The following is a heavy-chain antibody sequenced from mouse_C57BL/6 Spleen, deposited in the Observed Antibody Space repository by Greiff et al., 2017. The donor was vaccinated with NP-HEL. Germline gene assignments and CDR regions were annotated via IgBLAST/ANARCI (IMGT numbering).Heavy chain of an antibody. CDR1: GYAFSSYW. CDR2: IYPGDGDT. V-gene: IGHV1-80*01. J-gene: IGHJ1*03. D-gene: IGHD2-5*01. Sequence: VKVVESGAELVKPGASVKISCKASGYAFSSYWMNWVKQRPGKGLEWIGQIYPGDGDTNYNGKFKGKATLTADKSSSTAYMQLSSLTSEDSAVYVCAAYYSNLDWYFDVWGTGTTVTVSS. CDR3: AAYYSNLDWYFDV.